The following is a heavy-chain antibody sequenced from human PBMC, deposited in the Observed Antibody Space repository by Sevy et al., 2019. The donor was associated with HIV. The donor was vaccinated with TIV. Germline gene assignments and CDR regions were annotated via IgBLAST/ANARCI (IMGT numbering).Heavy chain of an antibody. CDR2: ITGSGGST. CDR3: AKEAIRNYWYFDL. CDR1: RFTFSSYA. V-gene: IGHV3-23*01. Sequence: GGSLRLSCAASRFTFSSYAMSWVRQAPGKGLEWVSAITGSGGSTYYADSVKGRFTISRDKSKNTLYLQMNSLRAEDTAVYYCAKEAIRNYWYFDLWGRGTLVTVSS. J-gene: IGHJ2*01.